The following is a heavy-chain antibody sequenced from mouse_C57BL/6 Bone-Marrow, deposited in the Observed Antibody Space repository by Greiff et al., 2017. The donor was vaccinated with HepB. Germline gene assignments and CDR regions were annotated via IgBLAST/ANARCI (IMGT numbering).Heavy chain of an antibody. D-gene: IGHD2-4*01. CDR2: IDPSDSYT. CDR1: GYIFTSYW. Sequence: QVQLQQPGAELVKPGASVKLSCKASGYIFTSYWMQWVKQRPGQGLEWIGEIDPSDSYTNYNQKFKGKATLTVDTSSSTAYMQLSSLTSEDSAVYYCARDDYDGDWFAYWGQGTLVTVSA. V-gene: IGHV1-50*01. CDR3: ARDDYDGDWFAY. J-gene: IGHJ3*01.